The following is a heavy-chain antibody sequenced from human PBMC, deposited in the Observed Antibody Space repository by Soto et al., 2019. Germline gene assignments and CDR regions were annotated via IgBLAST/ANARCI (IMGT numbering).Heavy chain of an antibody. CDR2: INTYNGNT. D-gene: IGHD6-13*01. J-gene: IGHJ5*02. CDR1: GYSFTSYG. Sequence: QVQLVQSGAEVKKPGASVKVSCKASGYSFTSYGITWVRQAPGQGLEWMGWINTYNGNTNYAHKLQGRVTMTTDTSTSTAYMELRSLRSDDTAVYYCAREPAAGDWFDPWGQGTLVTVSS. V-gene: IGHV1-18*01. CDR3: AREPAAGDWFDP.